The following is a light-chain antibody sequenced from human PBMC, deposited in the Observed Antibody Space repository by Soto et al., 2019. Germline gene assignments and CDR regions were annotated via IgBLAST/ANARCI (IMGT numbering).Light chain of an antibody. V-gene: IGKV1-27*01. J-gene: IGKJ3*01. CDR1: QVINNY. CDR3: QKYNSAPPVT. Sequence: DIQMTQSPSSLSASVGDRVTISCRASQVINNYLAWYQQRPGKGPKLLIYGASTLQSGVPSRFSGSASGTDFTLTIRSLQPEDVATYYCQKYNSAPPVTFGPGTTVHV. CDR2: GAS.